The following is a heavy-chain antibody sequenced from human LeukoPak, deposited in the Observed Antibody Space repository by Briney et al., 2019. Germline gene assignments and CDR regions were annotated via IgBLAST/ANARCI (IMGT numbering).Heavy chain of an antibody. V-gene: IGHV3-33*01. CDR2: IWYDGSNK. Sequence: GRSLRLSCAASGFTFSSYGMRWVRQAPGKGLEWVAVIWYDGSNKYYADSVKGRFTISRDNSKNTLYLQMNSLRAEDTAVYYCARPANYADYFDYWGQGTLVTVSS. D-gene: IGHD1-7*01. J-gene: IGHJ4*02. CDR3: ARPANYADYFDY. CDR1: GFTFSSYG.